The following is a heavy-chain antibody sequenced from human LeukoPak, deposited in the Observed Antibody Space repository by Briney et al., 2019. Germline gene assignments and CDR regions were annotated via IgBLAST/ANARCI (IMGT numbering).Heavy chain of an antibody. Sequence: PGGSLRLSCAATGFTFSNFAMHWVRQAPGKGLEWVAVVSYYGSYKYYADSVKGRFTISRDNSKNTLYLQMNSLRAEDTAVYYCARAPGYGAAYYFDYWGQGTLVTVSS. V-gene: IGHV3-30*04. D-gene: IGHD1-1*01. J-gene: IGHJ4*02. CDR2: VSYYGSYK. CDR1: GFTFSNFA. CDR3: ARAPGYGAAYYFDY.